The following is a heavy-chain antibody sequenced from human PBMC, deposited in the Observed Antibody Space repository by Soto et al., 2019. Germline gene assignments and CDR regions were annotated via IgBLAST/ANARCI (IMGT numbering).Heavy chain of an antibody. J-gene: IGHJ5*02. Sequence: SQTLSLTCAISGDSVSSNSAAWNWIRQSPSRGLEWLGRTYYRSKWYNDYAVSVKSRITINPDTSKNQFSLQLNSVTPEDTAVYYCAGDQLAPNYDFWRGPIDPWGQGTLVTVSS. V-gene: IGHV6-1*01. CDR2: TYYRSKWYN. CDR3: AGDQLAPNYDFWRGPIDP. D-gene: IGHD3-3*01. CDR1: GDSVSSNSAA.